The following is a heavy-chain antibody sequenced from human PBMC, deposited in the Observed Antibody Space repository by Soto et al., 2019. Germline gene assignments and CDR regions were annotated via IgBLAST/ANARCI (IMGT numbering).Heavy chain of an antibody. Sequence: EVQLVGSGGGLVQPGGSLRLSCAVSGFTFSSYWMSWVRQTPGKGLEWVANINQDGSEKYYVDSVKGRFTISRDNAKNSLYLQMNSLRAVYSAVYYCARELIVGPAEYFQHWGQGTLVTVSS. D-gene: IGHD2-21*01. V-gene: IGHV3-7*01. CDR3: ARELIVGPAEYFQH. J-gene: IGHJ1*01. CDR1: GFTFSSYW. CDR2: INQDGSEK.